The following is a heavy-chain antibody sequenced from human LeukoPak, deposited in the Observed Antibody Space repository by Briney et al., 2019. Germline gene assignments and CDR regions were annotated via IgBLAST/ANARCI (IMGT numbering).Heavy chain of an antibody. V-gene: IGHV3-30*03. D-gene: IGHD3-22*01. CDR2: TSSDGSRI. Sequence: GGSLRLSCAASGFPFSRYGMQWVRQAPGKGLEGVAVTSSDGSRIYYADSVRGRFTISRDNSKNTLYLQMNSLRAEDTAVYYCARDTSYYDSSLGYWGQGTLVTVSS. CDR3: ARDTSYYDSSLGY. CDR1: GFPFSRYG. J-gene: IGHJ4*02.